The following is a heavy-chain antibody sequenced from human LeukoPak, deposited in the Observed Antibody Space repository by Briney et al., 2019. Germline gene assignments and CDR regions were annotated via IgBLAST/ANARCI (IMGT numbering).Heavy chain of an antibody. J-gene: IGHJ5*02. Sequence: SQTLSLTCAISGDSVSSNSAAWNWIRQSPSRGLEWLGRTYYRSKWYNDYAVSVKSRITINPDTSKNQFSLQLNSVTPEDTAVYYCARGAPPGIAVAVTNWFDHWGQGTLVTVSS. D-gene: IGHD6-19*01. CDR2: TYYRSKWYN. CDR1: GDSVSSNSAA. V-gene: IGHV6-1*01. CDR3: ARGAPPGIAVAVTNWFDH.